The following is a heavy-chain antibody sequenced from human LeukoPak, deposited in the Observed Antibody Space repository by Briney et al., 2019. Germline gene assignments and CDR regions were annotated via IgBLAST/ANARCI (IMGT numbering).Heavy chain of an antibody. CDR1: GDSLSRSDW. J-gene: IGHJ3*02. CDR3: AKTRSGTYYGDSFDI. CDR2: IYYRGRI. Sequence: SETLSLTCAVSGDSLSRSDWRAWLRQPPGKGLEWRGNIYYRGRIYHNPSLQTRVIMSVDSSKNQFSLRLGSVTAVDTAVYYCAKTRSGTYYGDSFDIWGQGILVIVSS. V-gene: IGHV4-28*05. D-gene: IGHD1-26*01.